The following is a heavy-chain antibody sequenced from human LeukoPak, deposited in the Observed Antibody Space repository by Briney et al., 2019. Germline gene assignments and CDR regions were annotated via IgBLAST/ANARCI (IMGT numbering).Heavy chain of an antibody. J-gene: IGHJ4*02. Sequence: ASVEDSCKASAYTFTDYYVHWVRQAPGQGLEWMGWSHPSSGGAGYAQKFQGRVSMTGDTSISTAYMQLTRLTSDDTAVYYCGIKRIRGNPFDYWGQGTLVTVSS. CDR3: GIKRIRGNPFDY. CDR1: AYTFTDYY. CDR2: SHPSSGGA. V-gene: IGHV1-2*02. D-gene: IGHD3-10*01.